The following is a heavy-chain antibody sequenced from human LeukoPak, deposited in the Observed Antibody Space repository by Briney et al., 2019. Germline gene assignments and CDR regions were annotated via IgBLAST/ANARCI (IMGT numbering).Heavy chain of an antibody. CDR2: TNPSGGST. V-gene: IGHV1-46*01. D-gene: IGHD6-19*01. CDR3: ARDGVAGVYYFDY. CDR1: GYTFTSYY. Sequence: ASVKVSCKASGYTFTSYYMHWVRQAPGQGLEWMGITNPSGGSTNYAPKFQGRVTMNRDMSTSTVYMELSSLRSEDTAVYYCARDGVAGVYYFDYWGQGTLVTVSS. J-gene: IGHJ4*02.